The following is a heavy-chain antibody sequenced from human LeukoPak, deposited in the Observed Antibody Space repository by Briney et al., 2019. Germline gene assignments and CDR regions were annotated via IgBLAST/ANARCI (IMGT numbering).Heavy chain of an antibody. J-gene: IGHJ6*02. Sequence: GGSLRLSCAASGFTFSSYGMHWVRQAPGKGLEWVAVISYDGSNKYYADSVKGRFTISRDNSKDTLYLQMNSLRAEDTAVYYCAKDFGAPDFWSGYRFYYYYGMDVWGQGTTVTVSS. CDR1: GFTFSSYG. CDR2: ISYDGSNK. D-gene: IGHD3-3*01. CDR3: AKDFGAPDFWSGYRFYYYYGMDV. V-gene: IGHV3-30*18.